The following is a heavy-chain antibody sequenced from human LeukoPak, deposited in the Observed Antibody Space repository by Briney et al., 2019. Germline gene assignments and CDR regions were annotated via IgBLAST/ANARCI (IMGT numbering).Heavy chain of an antibody. V-gene: IGHV4-59*01. CDR2: LYYSGST. D-gene: IGHD3-22*01. CDR1: GGSISSYY. Sequence: SGTLSLTCTVSGGSISSYYWSWIRQPPGKGLEWIGYLYYSGSTNYNPSLKSRVTISVDTSKNQFSLKLSSVTAADTAVYYCARAGSGYSFDIWGQGTMVTVSS. CDR3: ARAGSGYSFDI. J-gene: IGHJ3*02.